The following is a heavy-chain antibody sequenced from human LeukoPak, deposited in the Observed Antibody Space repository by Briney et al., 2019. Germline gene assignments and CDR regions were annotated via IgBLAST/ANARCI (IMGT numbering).Heavy chain of an antibody. CDR3: ARDGGGSVDY. J-gene: IGHJ4*02. V-gene: IGHV1-69*01. D-gene: IGHD3-16*01. Sequence: GASVKVSCKASGVTFSSYAMSWVRQAPGQVLEWMGGIIPMFKTPKYVQKFQDRLTITADESTRTAYMELNSLRSDDTAVYYCARDGGGSVDYWGQGTLITVSS. CDR1: GVTFSSYA. CDR2: IIPMFKTP.